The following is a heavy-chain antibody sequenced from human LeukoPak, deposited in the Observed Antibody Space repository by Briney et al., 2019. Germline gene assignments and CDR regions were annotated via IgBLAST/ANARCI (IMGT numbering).Heavy chain of an antibody. CDR3: ARHGSGSSFDY. J-gene: IGHJ4*02. Sequence: GGSLRLSCAASGFISSDYYMSWIRQAPGKGLEWISYITSSSTTYTNYACSVKGRFTISRDNAKNSLYLQMNSLRSDDTAVYYCARHGSGSSFDYWGQGTLVTVSS. CDR2: ITSSSTTYT. CDR1: GFISSDYY. D-gene: IGHD5-12*01. V-gene: IGHV3-11*03.